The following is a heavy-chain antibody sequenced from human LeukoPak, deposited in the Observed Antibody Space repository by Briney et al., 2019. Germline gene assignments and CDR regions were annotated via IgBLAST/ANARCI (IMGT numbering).Heavy chain of an antibody. D-gene: IGHD1-26*01. Sequence: GGSLRLSCAASGFTFSSYAMSWVRQAPGKGLEWVSAISGSGGSTYYADSVKGRFTISRDNSKNTLYLQMNSLRAEDTAVYYCARAMAVGATGGDAFDIWGQGTMVTVSS. V-gene: IGHV3-23*01. CDR2: ISGSGGST. CDR1: GFTFSSYA. CDR3: ARAMAVGATGGDAFDI. J-gene: IGHJ3*02.